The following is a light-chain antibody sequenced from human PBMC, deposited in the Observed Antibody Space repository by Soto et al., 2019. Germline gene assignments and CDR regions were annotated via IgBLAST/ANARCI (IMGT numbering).Light chain of an antibody. J-gene: IGKJ1*01. CDR2: DAS. Sequence: EIVLTQSPATLSLSPGERATLSCRASQSVSSYLACYQQQPGQAPRLLIYDASNRATGIPARFSGSGSGTDVTRPISSLEPEDFAVYYCQQRSNCAPLTFGQGTKVEIK. V-gene: IGKV3-11*01. CDR1: QSVSSY. CDR3: QQRSNCAPLT.